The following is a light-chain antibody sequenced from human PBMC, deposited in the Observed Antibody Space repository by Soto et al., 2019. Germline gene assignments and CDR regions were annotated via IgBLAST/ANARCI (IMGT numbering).Light chain of an antibody. CDR2: EVS. CDR1: SSEVGGYNS. CDR3: SSYAGSNNLV. V-gene: IGLV2-8*01. Sequence: QSALTQPPSASGSPGQSVTIPCTGTSSEVGGYNSVSWYQQHPGKVPKLMIYEVSKRPSGVPDRFSGSKSGNTASLTVSGLQAEDEADYYCSSYAGSNNLVFGGGTKLTVL. J-gene: IGLJ2*01.